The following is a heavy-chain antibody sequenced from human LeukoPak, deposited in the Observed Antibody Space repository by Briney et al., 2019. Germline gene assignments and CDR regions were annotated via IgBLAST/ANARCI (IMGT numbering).Heavy chain of an antibody. CDR1: GFTFNIYE. CDR3: ARGPRDPTEFCSGGRCAPTYEF. V-gene: IGHV3-48*03. J-gene: IGHJ4*02. CDR2: ISSSGRTT. Sequence: PGGSLRLSCVVSGFTFNIYEMNWVRQATGKGLEWVSYISSSGRTTYYADSVKGRFTISRDNAKNSLYLQMNSLRVDDTAVYYCARGPRDPTEFCSGGRCAPTYEFWGQGTLVTVSS. D-gene: IGHD2-15*01.